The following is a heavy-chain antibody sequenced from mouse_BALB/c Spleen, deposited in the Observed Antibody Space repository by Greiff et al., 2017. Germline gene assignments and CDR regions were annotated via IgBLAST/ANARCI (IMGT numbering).Heavy chain of an antibody. V-gene: IGHV3-8*02. CDR2: ISYSGST. CDR1: GDPITSGY. CDR3: ASEYGFAY. J-gene: IGHJ3*01. Sequence: EVQVVESGPSLVKPSQTLSLTCSVTGDPITSGYWNWIRKFPGNKLEYMGYISYSGSTYYNPSLKSRISITRDTSKNQYYLQLNSVTTEDTATYYCASEYGFAYWGQGTLVTVSA. D-gene: IGHD5-1*01.